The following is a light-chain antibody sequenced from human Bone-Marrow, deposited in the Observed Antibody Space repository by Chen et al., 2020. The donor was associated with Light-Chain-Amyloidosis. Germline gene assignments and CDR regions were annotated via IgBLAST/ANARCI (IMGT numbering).Light chain of an antibody. CDR2: RDT. CDR1: DLPTKY. J-gene: IGLJ2*01. CDR3: QSADSSGTYEVI. Sequence: SYELTQPPSVSVSPGQTARITCSGDDLPTKYAYWYQQKPGQAPVLGRHRDTERPSGISERFSGSSSGTTATFTISGVQAEDEADYHCQSADSSGTYEVIFGGGTKLTVL. V-gene: IGLV3-25*03.